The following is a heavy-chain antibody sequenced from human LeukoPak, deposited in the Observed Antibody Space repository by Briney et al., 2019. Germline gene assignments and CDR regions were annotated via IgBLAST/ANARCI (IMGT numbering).Heavy chain of an antibody. Sequence: PGGSLRLSCAASGFTFSSYAMSWVRQAPGKGLEWVSAISGSGGSTYYADPVKGRFTISRTNSKHTPFLQMNSLRAEDTAVYYCAKDLEFDYWGQGTLVTVSS. D-gene: IGHD3-10*01. CDR1: GFTFSSYA. CDR2: ISGSGGST. J-gene: IGHJ4*02. V-gene: IGHV3-23*01. CDR3: AKDLEFDY.